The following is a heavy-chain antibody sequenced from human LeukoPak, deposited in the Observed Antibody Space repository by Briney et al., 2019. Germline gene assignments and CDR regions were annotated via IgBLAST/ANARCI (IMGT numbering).Heavy chain of an antibody. CDR2: INHSGST. Sequence: SSETLSLTCAVYGGSFSGYYWSWIRQPPGKGLEWLGEINHSGSTNYNPSLKSRVTISVDTSKNQFSLKLSSVTAADTAVYYCARGPSIITMVRGVQIWGQGTMVTVSS. J-gene: IGHJ3*02. CDR1: GGSFSGYY. CDR3: ARGPSIITMVRGVQI. D-gene: IGHD3-10*01. V-gene: IGHV4-34*01.